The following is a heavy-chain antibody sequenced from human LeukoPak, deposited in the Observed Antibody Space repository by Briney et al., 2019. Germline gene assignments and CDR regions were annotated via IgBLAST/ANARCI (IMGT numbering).Heavy chain of an antibody. J-gene: IGHJ6*03. CDR2: INYSGST. V-gene: IGHV4-59*01. Sequence: SETLSLTCTVSGGSINSYYWSWIRQPPGKGLEWIGYINYSGSTNYKPSLKSRVTISVDRSKKQFSLKLSSVTAADTAVYYCARTYYGSGSLYYYYYYMDVWGKGTTVTVSS. CDR1: GGSINSYY. D-gene: IGHD3-10*01. CDR3: ARTYYGSGSLYYYYYYMDV.